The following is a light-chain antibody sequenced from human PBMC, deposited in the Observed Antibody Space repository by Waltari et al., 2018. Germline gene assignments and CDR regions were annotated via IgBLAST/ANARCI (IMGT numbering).Light chain of an antibody. CDR3: QQYL. CDR1: QSVLYSSNNKNY. CDR2: WAS. Sequence: DIVMTQSPDSLAVSLGERATINCKSSQSVLYSSNNKNYLAWYQQKPGQPPKLLIYWASTRESGVPDRFSGSGSGTDFTLTISSLQAEDVAGYYCQQYLFGQGTKVEIK. V-gene: IGKV4-1*01. J-gene: IGKJ1*01.